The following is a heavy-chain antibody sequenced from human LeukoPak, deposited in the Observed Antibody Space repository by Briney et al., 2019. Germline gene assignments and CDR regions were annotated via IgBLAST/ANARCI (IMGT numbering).Heavy chain of an antibody. CDR1: GGSFSGYY. Sequence: PSGTLSLTCAVYGGSFSGYYWSWIRQPPGKGLEWIGEINHSGSTNYNPSLKSRVTISVDTSKNQFSLKLSSVTAADTAVYYCARGPVVVEPGVYYFDYWGQGTLVTVSS. D-gene: IGHD2-15*01. J-gene: IGHJ4*02. CDR3: ARGPVVVEPGVYYFDY. V-gene: IGHV4-34*01. CDR2: INHSGST.